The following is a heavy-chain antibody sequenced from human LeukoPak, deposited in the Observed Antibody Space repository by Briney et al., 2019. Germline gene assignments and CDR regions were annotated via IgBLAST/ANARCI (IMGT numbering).Heavy chain of an antibody. Sequence: GGSLRLSCAASGFTVSSNYMSWVRQAPGKGLEWVSVIYSGGGTYYADSVKGRFTISRDNSKNTLYLQMNSLRAEDTAVYYCAGDLGGSSGWYDYWGQGSLVTVSS. V-gene: IGHV3-53*01. J-gene: IGHJ4*02. CDR3: AGDLGGSSGWYDY. CDR2: IYSGGGT. CDR1: GFTVSSNY. D-gene: IGHD6-19*01.